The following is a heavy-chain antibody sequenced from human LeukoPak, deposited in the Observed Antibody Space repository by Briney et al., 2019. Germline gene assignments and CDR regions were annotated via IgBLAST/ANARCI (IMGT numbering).Heavy chain of an antibody. J-gene: IGHJ4*02. V-gene: IGHV3-7*03. Sequence: GGSLRLSCAASGFTFNSYWMSWVRQAPGKGLEWVANIKQGGSEKYYVDSVKGRFTISRDNAKNSLYLQMNSLRAEDTAVYYGARDPGGSEYYECWSGYSATAFDYWGQGTLVTVSA. CDR3: ARDPGGSEYYECWSGYSATAFDY. CDR2: IKQGGSEK. CDR1: GFTFNSYW. D-gene: IGHD3-3*01.